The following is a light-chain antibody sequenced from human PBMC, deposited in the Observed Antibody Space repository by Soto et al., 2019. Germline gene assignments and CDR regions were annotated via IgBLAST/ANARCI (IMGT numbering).Light chain of an antibody. J-gene: IGKJ4*01. Sequence: ETVMTQSPATLSVSPGERATLSCRASQSVSSNLAWYQQKPGRAPRLLIYDASTRATGIPARFSGSGSGTDFTLTISRLEPEDFAVYYCQQFSSYPLTFGGGTKVDI. CDR1: QSVSSN. CDR3: QQFSSYPLT. V-gene: IGKV3-15*01. CDR2: DAS.